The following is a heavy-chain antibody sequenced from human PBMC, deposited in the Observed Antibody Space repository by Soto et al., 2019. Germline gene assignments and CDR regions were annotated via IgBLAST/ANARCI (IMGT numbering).Heavy chain of an antibody. J-gene: IGHJ4*02. CDR3: ARDSPIGSTFSGHDDIDS. CDR2: IIPILDIT. Sequence: QVQLVQSGAEVKKLGSSVKVSCKASGSTFSNHIITWVRQAPGQGLEWMGRIIPILDITNYAQKFQVRVTITADKSTTTAYMEVSSLSSEDTAVYYCARDSPIGSTFSGHDDIDSWGQGTLVTVSS. D-gene: IGHD5-12*01. V-gene: IGHV1-69*08. CDR1: GSTFSNHI.